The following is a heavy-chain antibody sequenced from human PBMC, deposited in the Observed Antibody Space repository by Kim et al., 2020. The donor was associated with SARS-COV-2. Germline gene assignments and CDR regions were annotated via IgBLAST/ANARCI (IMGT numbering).Heavy chain of an antibody. Sequence: SETLSLTCAVYGGSFSGYYWSWIRQPPGKGLEWIGEINHSGSTNYNPSLKSRVTISVDTSKNQFSLKLSSVTAADTAVYYCARGYYDFWSGPYALDYWGQGTLVTVSS. CDR2: INHSGST. V-gene: IGHV4-34*01. CDR3: ARGYYDFWSGPYALDY. D-gene: IGHD3-3*01. J-gene: IGHJ4*02. CDR1: GGSFSGYY.